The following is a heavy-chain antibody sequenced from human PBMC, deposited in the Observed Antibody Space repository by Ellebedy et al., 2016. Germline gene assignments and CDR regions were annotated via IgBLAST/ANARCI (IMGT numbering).Heavy chain of an antibody. D-gene: IGHD2-2*02. Sequence: GESLKISCTASGFTFSSYAMSWVRQAPGKGLEWVSVISGSDGSTSYADSVKGRFTISRDNSKNTVYLQMNDLRAEDTAVYYCAKDPPLVVPAAIWGVLQTNWFDPWGQGTLVTVSS. CDR2: ISGSDGST. CDR3: AKDPPLVVPAAIWGVLQTNWFDP. V-gene: IGHV3-23*01. J-gene: IGHJ5*02. CDR1: GFTFSSYA.